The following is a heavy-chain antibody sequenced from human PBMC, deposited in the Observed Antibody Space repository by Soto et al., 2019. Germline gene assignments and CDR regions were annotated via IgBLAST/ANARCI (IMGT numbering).Heavy chain of an antibody. CDR2: ISSSGSTI. Sequence: GSLRLSCAASGFTFSDYYMSWIRQAPGEGLEWVSYISSSGSTIYYADSVKGRFTISRDNAKNSLYLQMNSLRAEDTAVYYCARPNNWNDGSSDYWGQGTLVTVSS. CDR3: ARPNNWNDGSSDY. D-gene: IGHD1-20*01. J-gene: IGHJ4*02. V-gene: IGHV3-11*01. CDR1: GFTFSDYY.